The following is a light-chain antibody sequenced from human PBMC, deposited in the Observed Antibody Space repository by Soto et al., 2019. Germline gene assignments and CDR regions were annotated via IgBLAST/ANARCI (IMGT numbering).Light chain of an antibody. CDR2: GAS. J-gene: IGKJ5*01. Sequence: EIVLTQSPGTLSLSPGERATLSCRASLSVSSRYLAWYQQKHGQAPTLLIYGASSRATGIPDRFSGSGSGTECALTISRRECEDFEVNYCQQYDSSPPLITFGQGTRMEI. V-gene: IGKV3-20*01. CDR1: LSVSSRY. CDR3: QQYDSSPPLIT.